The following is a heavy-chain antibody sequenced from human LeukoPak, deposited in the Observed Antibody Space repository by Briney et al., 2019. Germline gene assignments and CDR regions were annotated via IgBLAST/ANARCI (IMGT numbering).Heavy chain of an antibody. V-gene: IGHV3-23*01. J-gene: IGHJ4*02. CDR1: GFTFSSYA. Sequence: PGGSLRLSCAASGFTFSSYAMSWVRQAPGKGLEWVSAISGSGGSTYYADSVKGRFTISRDNSKNTLYLQMNSLRAEDTAVYYCAKSGPSNPTYCGGDCYLDYFDYWGQGILVTVSS. CDR2: ISGSGGST. CDR3: AKSGPSNPTYCGGDCYLDYFDY. D-gene: IGHD2-21*02.